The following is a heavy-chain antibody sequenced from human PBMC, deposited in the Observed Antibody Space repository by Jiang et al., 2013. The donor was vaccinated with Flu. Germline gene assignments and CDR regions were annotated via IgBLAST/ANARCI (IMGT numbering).Heavy chain of an antibody. CDR1: NGSISSANSY. D-gene: IGHD2-2*01. Sequence: GPGLVKPSQTLSLTCTVSNGSISSANSYWSWIRQPAGKELEWIGRIHTSGSTNYNPSLRSRVTISVDTSKNQFSLNLSSVTAADTAIYYCARMFKYRSSTSGNAFDIWGQGTMVTVSS. CDR2: IHTSGST. CDR3: ARMFKYRSSTSGNAFDI. J-gene: IGHJ3*02. V-gene: IGHV4-61*02.